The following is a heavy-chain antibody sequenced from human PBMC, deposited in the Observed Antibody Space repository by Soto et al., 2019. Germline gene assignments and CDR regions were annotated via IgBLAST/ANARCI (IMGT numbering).Heavy chain of an antibody. J-gene: IGHJ6*02. D-gene: IGHD2-2*01. CDR1: GGSISSGYY. CDR2: IYHSGST. CDR3: ARVDCSSTSCYYYYYGMDV. Sequence: PSETLSLTCAVSGGSISSGYYWGWIRQPPGKGLEWIGSIYHSGSTYYNPSLKSRVTISVDTSKNQFSLKLSSVTAADTAVYYCARVDCSSTSCYYYYYGMDVWGQGTTVTVSS. V-gene: IGHV4-38-2*01.